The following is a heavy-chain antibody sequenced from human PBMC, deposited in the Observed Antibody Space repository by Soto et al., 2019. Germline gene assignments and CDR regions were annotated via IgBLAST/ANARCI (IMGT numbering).Heavy chain of an antibody. J-gene: IGHJ3*02. CDR2: VTADGGT. V-gene: IGHV3-23*01. Sequence: EVQVLESGGGLVQPGGSLRLSCEGSGFTVSSHAMTWIRQAPGKGPEWVSTVTADGGTYYADSVKGRFAMSRDTSEKTMYLKMNSLGGADTAAYYCAPNVSCGGGSCQYDAFAIRGQGTMVTVSS. CDR1: GFTVSSHA. D-gene: IGHD2-15*01. CDR3: APNVSCGGGSCQYDAFAI.